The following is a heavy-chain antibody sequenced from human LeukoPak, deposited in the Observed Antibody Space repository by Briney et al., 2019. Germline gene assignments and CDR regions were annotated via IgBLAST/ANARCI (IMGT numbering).Heavy chain of an antibody. CDR1: VFTFSNYA. CDR2: ISGSGDST. J-gene: IGHJ4*02. V-gene: IGHV3-23*01. D-gene: IGHD6-19*01. CDR3: AKVSSGWSDPFDY. Sequence: GSLRLSCAASVFTFSNYAMSWVRQAPGKGLEWVSSISGSGDSTYYADSVKGRFTISRDTSKNTLYLQMDSLRAEATAVYYCAKVSSGWSDPFDYWGQGTLVTVSS.